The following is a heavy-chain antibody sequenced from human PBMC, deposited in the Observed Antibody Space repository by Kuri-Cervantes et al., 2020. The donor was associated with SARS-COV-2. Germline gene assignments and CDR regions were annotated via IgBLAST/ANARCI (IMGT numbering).Heavy chain of an antibody. V-gene: IGHV1-2*02. D-gene: IGHD4-17*01. CDR1: GYTFTGYY. CDR2: INPNSGGT. CDR3: ARVGFGDYEIDY. Sequence: ASVKVFCKASGYTFTGYYMHWVRQAPGQGLEWMGWINPNSGGTNYAQKFQGRVTMTRDTSINTAYMELSRLRSDDTAVYYCARVGFGDYEIDYWGQGTLVTVSS. J-gene: IGHJ4*02.